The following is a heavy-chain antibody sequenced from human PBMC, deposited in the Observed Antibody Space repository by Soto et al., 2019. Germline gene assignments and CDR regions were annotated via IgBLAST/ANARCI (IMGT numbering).Heavy chain of an antibody. V-gene: IGHV3-23*01. Sequence: EAQLLESGGGLVQPGGSLRLSCVGSGFTFSRYAMSWVRQAPGKGLEWVSTISGNGDTTYHADSVKGRFTISRDNSKTTLYLQMNSLRAEDTAVYYCANFPLYDYGYDVDYWGQGTLVTVSA. CDR3: ANFPLYDYGYDVDY. D-gene: IGHD4-17*01. CDR2: ISGNGDTT. CDR1: GFTFSRYA. J-gene: IGHJ4*02.